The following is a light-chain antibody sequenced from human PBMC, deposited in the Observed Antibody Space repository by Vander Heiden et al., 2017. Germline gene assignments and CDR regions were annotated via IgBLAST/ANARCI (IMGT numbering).Light chain of an antibody. V-gene: IGKV3-11*01. CDR3: QQSDSTPGT. CDR2: DAS. J-gene: IGKJ1*01. CDR1: QSVSSY. Sequence: DIVLTLSPATLSLSPGERATLTCRASQSVSSYLAWYQQKPGQAPRLLIYDASSRATGIPARFSGSGSGTDFTLTISSLEPEDFAVYYCQQSDSTPGTFGQGTKLEIK.